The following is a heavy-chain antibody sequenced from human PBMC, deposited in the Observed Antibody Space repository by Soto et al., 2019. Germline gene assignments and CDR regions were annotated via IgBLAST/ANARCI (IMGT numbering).Heavy chain of an antibody. CDR3: ARDHIVVVPAASQKDYYYYYYMDV. J-gene: IGHJ6*03. CDR1: GFTFTNSA. Sequence: SVKVSCKASGFTFTNSAIQWVRQARGQRLEWIGWLVVGSGNTNYAQKFQERVTITRDMSTSTAYMELSSLRSDDTAVYYCARDHIVVVPAASQKDYYYYYYMDVWGKGTTVTVSS. CDR2: LVVGSGNT. V-gene: IGHV1-58*02. D-gene: IGHD2-2*01.